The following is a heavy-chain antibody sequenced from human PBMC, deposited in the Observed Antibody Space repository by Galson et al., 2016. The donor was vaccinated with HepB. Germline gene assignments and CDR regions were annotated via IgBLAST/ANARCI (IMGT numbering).Heavy chain of an antibody. Sequence: SVKVSCKASGGTFRRYPVSWVRQAPGQGLEWMGGIFPLFTPANYAQKFQGRVTITADDSTSTAYMELSSLRSENTAVYYCATRLSGADESTGFYYVGAYRMDVWGQGTTVTVSS. V-gene: IGHV1-69*13. CDR2: IFPLFTPA. CDR1: GGTFRRYP. J-gene: IGHJ6*02. D-gene: IGHD3-22*01. CDR3: ATRLSGADESTGFYYVGAYRMDV.